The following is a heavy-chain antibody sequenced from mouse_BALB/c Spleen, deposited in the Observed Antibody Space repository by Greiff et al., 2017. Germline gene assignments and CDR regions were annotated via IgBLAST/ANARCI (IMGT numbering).Heavy chain of an antibody. D-gene: IGHD2-14*01. CDR2: IRNKANGYTT. J-gene: IGHJ4*01. CDR3: ARDHRRGAMDY. CDR1: GFTFTDYY. Sequence: EVKLMESGGGLVQPGGSLRLSCATSGFTFTDYYMSWVRQPPGKALEWLGFIRNKANGYTTESSASVKGRFTISRDNTQSILYLQMNTLRAADSATYYCARDHRRGAMDYWGQGTSVTVSS. V-gene: IGHV7-3*02.